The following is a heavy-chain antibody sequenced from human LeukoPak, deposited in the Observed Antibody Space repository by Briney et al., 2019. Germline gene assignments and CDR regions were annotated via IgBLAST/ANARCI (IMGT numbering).Heavy chain of an antibody. CDR3: ARDHGYDILTGYYYYYGMDV. CDR2: IYYSGST. D-gene: IGHD3-9*01. V-gene: IGHV4-59*01. CDR1: GGSISSYY. Sequence: SETLSLTCTVSGGSISSYYWSWIRQPPGKGLEWIGYIYYSGSTNYNPSLKSRVTISVDTSKNQFSPKLSSVTAADTAVYYCARDHGYDILTGYYYYYGMDVWGQGTTVTVSS. J-gene: IGHJ6*02.